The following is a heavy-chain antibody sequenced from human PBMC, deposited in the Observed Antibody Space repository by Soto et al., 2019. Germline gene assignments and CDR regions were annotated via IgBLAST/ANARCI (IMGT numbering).Heavy chain of an antibody. V-gene: IGHV3-23*01. D-gene: IGHD3-10*01. CDR3: AKGRGGSGSLTPRVDF. CDR2: ISGGGDTT. Sequence: EVQLLASGGGLVQPGGSLSLSCAASGFTFNNYAMTWVRQAPGTGLEWVSAISGGGDTTSYADSVQGRFTVSRDGSKNTLYLQISSLRAEATALYYCAKGRGGSGSLTPRVDFWGQGTLVTVSS. J-gene: IGHJ4*02. CDR1: GFTFNNYA.